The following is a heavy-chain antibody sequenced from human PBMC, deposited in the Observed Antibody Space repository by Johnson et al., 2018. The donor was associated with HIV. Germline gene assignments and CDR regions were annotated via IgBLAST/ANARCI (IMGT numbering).Heavy chain of an antibody. V-gene: IGHV3-30*03. CDR1: GFTFSNAW. CDR3: ARGGLGDYVVAFDI. Sequence: QVQLVESGGGLVKPGGSLRLSCAASGFTFSNAWMSWVRQAPGKGLEWVAVISYDGSNKYYADSVKGRFTISRDNSKNTLYLQMNSLRAEDTAVYYCARGGLGDYVVAFDIWGQGTMVTVSS. CDR2: ISYDGSNK. D-gene: IGHD4-17*01. J-gene: IGHJ3*02.